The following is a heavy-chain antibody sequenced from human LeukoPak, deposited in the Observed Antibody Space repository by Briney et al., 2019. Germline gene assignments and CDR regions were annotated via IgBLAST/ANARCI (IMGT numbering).Heavy chain of an antibody. CDR3: ARSEIRHLIVPAAMIGWFDP. V-gene: IGHV1-18*01. CDR2: ISAYNGNT. CDR1: GYTFTSYG. Sequence: ASVKVSCKASGYTFTSYGISWVRQAPGQGLEWMGWISAYNGNTNHAQKLQGRVTMTTDTSTSTAYMELRSLRSDDTAVYYCARSEIRHLIVPAAMIGWFDPWGQGTLVTVSS. J-gene: IGHJ5*02. D-gene: IGHD2-2*01.